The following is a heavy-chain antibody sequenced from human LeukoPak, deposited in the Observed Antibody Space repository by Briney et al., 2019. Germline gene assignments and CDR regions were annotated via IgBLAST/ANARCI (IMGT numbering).Heavy chain of an antibody. D-gene: IGHD5-24*01. V-gene: IGHV3-53*01. CDR2: IYSGGST. CDR3: ARDLGMATTNYYYYGMDV. J-gene: IGHJ6*02. CDR1: GFTVSSNY. Sequence: GGSLRLSCAASGFTVSSNYMSWVRQAPGKGLEWVSVIYSGGSTYYADSVKGRFTISRDNSKNTLYLQMNSLRAEDTAVYYCARDLGMATTNYYYYGMDVWGQGTTVTVSS.